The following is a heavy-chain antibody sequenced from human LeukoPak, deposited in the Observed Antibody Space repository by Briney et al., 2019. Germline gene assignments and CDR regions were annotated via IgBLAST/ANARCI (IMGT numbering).Heavy chain of an antibody. J-gene: IGHJ4*02. D-gene: IGHD1-14*01. Sequence: GGSLRLSCAASGFTVITNDMIWVRQAPGKGLEWVSVLYSDGNTKYADSVQGRFTISRDNSKNTLYLEMNSLSPDDTAVYYCARGVEPLAANTLAYWGQGTLVTVSS. CDR3: ARGVEPLAANTLAY. V-gene: IGHV3-53*01. CDR1: GFTVITND. CDR2: LYSDGNT.